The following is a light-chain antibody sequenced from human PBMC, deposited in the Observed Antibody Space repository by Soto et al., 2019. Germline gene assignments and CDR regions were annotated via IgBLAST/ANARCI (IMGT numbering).Light chain of an antibody. CDR2: EVN. Sequence: QSALTQPASVSGSPGQSITISCTGTSSDVGRYNYVSWYQQHPGKAPKVMIYEVNNRPSGVSNRSSGSKSGNTASLTISGLQAEDEANYYCSSYTTISTRVFGGGTQLTVL. J-gene: IGLJ3*02. V-gene: IGLV2-14*01. CDR1: SSDVGRYNY. CDR3: SSYTTISTRV.